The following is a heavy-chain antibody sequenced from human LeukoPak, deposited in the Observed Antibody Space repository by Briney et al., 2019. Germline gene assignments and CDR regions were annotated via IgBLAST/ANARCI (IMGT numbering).Heavy chain of an antibody. V-gene: IGHV4-34*12. CDR2: TLHSGST. D-gene: IGHD4-17*01. CDR1: GGSFSAYY. Sequence: NASETLSLTCAVYGGSFSAYYWSWVRQPPGKGLEWIGETLHSGSTSYNPSLQSRVTMSINTSKSQFSLRLTSATAADTAIYYCARNGDYSLDSWGQGTLVTVSS. CDR3: ARNGDYSLDS. J-gene: IGHJ4*02.